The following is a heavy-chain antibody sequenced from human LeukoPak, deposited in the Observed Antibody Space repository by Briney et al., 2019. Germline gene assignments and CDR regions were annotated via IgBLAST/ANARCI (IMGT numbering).Heavy chain of an antibody. Sequence: RASVKVSCKASGYTFTSYGISWVRQAPGQGLEWMGWISAYNGNTNYAQKLQGRVTMTTDTSTSTAYMELRSLRSDDTAVYYCARGKNIVVVPAAGFDYWGQGTLVTVSS. J-gene: IGHJ4*02. D-gene: IGHD2-2*01. CDR2: ISAYNGNT. CDR3: ARGKNIVVVPAAGFDY. V-gene: IGHV1-18*01. CDR1: GYTFTSYG.